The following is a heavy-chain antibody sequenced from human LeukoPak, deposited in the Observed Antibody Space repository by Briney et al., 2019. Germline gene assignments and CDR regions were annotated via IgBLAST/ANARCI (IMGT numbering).Heavy chain of an antibody. CDR3: ATSHDVKAAPYDL. CDR2: IFNSGRT. D-gene: IGHD2-21*01. CDR1: CASITSYC. V-gene: IGHV4-4*09. J-gene: IGHJ5*02. Sequence: PADTLSLVCTVSCASITSYCWGWARHSAGKGLECLGYIFNSGRTDYKPSIKSRDTMSRDTSKSQRSMEMRLLTAADTGVYYCATSHDVKAAPYDLWGEGTLVTVSS.